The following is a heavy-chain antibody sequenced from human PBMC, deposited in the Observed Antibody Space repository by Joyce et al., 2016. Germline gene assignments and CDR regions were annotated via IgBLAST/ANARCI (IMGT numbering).Heavy chain of an antibody. V-gene: IGHV4-59*01. CDR2: ISYNGSP. CDR1: SGSISSYH. Sequence: QVQLQESGPGLVKPSETLSLTCTVSSGSISSYHWSWIRQPPGKGLEWIGYISYNGSPYYNPSLKSRVTISVDTSKNQFSRKLSSVTAADTAVYYCARAPENYSASSGYYFDYWGQGTLVTVSS. CDR3: ARAPENYSASSGYYFDY. D-gene: IGHD3-22*01. J-gene: IGHJ4*02.